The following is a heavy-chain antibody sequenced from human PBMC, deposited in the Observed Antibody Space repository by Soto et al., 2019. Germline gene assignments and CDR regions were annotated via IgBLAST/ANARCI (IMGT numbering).Heavy chain of an antibody. J-gene: IGHJ4*02. CDR3: ARDAGGGRLVLAGITLGD. D-gene: IGHD3-3*02. CDR1: GVSVSSTY. Sequence: GGSLRLSCAVSGVSVSSTYMTWVRQAPGKGLEWVSVIYGDGRTYYADSVRGRFTISRDYSMNTLFLQMNSLTADDTALYYCARDAGGGRLVLAGITLGDWGQGTQVTVS. CDR2: IYGDGRT. V-gene: IGHV3-66*01.